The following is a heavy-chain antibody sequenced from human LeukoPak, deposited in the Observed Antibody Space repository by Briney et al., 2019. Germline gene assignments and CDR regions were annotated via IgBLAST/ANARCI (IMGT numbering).Heavy chain of an antibody. J-gene: IGHJ4*02. Sequence: ASVKVSCKASGGTFSSYAINWVRQATGQGLEWMGWMNPNSGNTGYAQKFQGRVTMTRNTSISTAYMELSSLGSEDTAVYYCAREEGEDWGQGTLVTVSS. CDR3: AREEGED. V-gene: IGHV1-8*02. CDR2: MNPNSGNT. CDR1: GGTFSSYA.